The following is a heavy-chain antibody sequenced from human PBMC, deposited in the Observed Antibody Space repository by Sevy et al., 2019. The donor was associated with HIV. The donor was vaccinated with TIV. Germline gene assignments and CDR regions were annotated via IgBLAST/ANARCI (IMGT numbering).Heavy chain of an antibody. D-gene: IGHD6-13*01. CDR3: ARAYQQLHLKRFGY. Sequence: SETLSLTCAVYGGSFSGYYWSWIRQPPGKGLEWIGEIKHGGSTNYNPSVKSRVTISVATSKNEFSLKLSSVNSADTAVYYCARAYQQLHLKRFGYWGQGTLVSVSS. CDR2: IKHGGST. CDR1: GGSFSGYY. J-gene: IGHJ4*02. V-gene: IGHV4-34*01.